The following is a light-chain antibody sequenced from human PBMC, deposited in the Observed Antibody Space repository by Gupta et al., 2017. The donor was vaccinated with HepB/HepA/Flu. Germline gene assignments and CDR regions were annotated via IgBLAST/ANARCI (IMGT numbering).Light chain of an antibody. V-gene: IGKV3-15*01. J-gene: IGKJ1*01. CDR2: GAS. CDR3: QQSNNWPRT. CDR1: HSVRSN. Sequence: DIVMTQSPPTLSVSPGETVTLSCRASHSVRSNLAWYQQKVGQAPTLLIYGASTRASGIPVRFSGGGSGADFTLTISSLQSEDFAVYYCQQSNNWPRTFGQGTKVEIK.